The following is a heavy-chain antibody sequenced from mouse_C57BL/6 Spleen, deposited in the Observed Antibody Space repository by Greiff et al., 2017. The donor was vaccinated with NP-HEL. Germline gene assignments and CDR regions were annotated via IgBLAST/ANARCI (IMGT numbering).Heavy chain of an antibody. J-gene: IGHJ4*01. Sequence: EVQLQQSGPVLVKPGASVKMSCKASGYTFTDYYMNWVKQSHGKSLEWIGVINPYNGGTSYNQKFKGKATLTVDKSSSTAYMELNSLTSEDSAVYYCARRGTVYYDYAMDYWGQGTSVTVSS. D-gene: IGHD2-4*01. CDR3: ARRGTVYYDYAMDY. CDR2: INPYNGGT. CDR1: GYTFTDYY. V-gene: IGHV1-19*01.